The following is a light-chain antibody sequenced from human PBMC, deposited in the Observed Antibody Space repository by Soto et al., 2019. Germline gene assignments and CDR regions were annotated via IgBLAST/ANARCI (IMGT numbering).Light chain of an antibody. V-gene: IGKV3-20*01. CDR1: QTVSSTY. J-gene: IGKJ1*01. CDR3: QQFETSPWT. Sequence: EIVLTQSPGTLSLPPGERATLSCRASQTVSSTYLAWHQQKPGQAPRLLIYGTSNRAAGIPDRFSGSGSGTDFTLTISRLEPEDFAVYFCQQFETSPWTFGQGTKVEI. CDR2: GTS.